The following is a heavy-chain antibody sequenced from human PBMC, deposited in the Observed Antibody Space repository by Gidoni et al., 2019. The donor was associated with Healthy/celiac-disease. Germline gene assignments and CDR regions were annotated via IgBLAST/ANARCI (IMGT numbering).Heavy chain of an antibody. CDR1: GGSVSSGSYY. Sequence: QVPLQESGPGLVKPSETLSLTCTVSGGSVSSGSYYWGWIRQPPGKGMEWSGYIYYSGSTTYNPSRKRRVTIAEDTSKNQFSLKLSSVTAADTAVYYCAREGIVVVPADRDAFDIWGQGTMVTVSS. D-gene: IGHD2-2*01. V-gene: IGHV4-61*01. J-gene: IGHJ3*02. CDR2: IYYSGST. CDR3: AREGIVVVPADRDAFDI.